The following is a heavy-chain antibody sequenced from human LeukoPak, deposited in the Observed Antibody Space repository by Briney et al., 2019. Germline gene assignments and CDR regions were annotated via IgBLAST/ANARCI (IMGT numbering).Heavy chain of an antibody. CDR2: IYYRGST. D-gene: IGHD1-26*01. V-gene: IGHV4-39*07. Sequence: SETLSLTCTVSGGSISSSNYYWGWIRQPPGKGLELEWIGNIYYRGSTYYNPSLKSRVTISVDTSKNQFSLKLSSVTAADTAVYYCARDVIVGATTYISGVFDPWGQGTLVTVSS. CDR1: GGSISSSNYY. J-gene: IGHJ5*02. CDR3: ARDVIVGATTYISGVFDP.